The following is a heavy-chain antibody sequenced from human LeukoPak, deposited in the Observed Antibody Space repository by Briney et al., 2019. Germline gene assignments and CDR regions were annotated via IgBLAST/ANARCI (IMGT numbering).Heavy chain of an antibody. Sequence: ASVKVSCKASGYTFTSYAMNWVRQAPGQGLEWMGWINTNTGNPTYAQGFTGRFVFSLDTSVSTAYLQISSLKAEDTAVYYCARVSARDAYKPSGYWGQGTLVAVSS. CDR1: GYTFTSYA. J-gene: IGHJ4*02. D-gene: IGHD5-24*01. CDR2: INTNTGNP. CDR3: ARVSARDAYKPSGY. V-gene: IGHV7-4-1*02.